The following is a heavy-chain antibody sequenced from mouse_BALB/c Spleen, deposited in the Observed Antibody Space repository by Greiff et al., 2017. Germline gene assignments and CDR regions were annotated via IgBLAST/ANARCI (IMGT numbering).Heavy chain of an antibody. D-gene: IGHD2-3*01. CDR1: GFAFSSYD. J-gene: IGHJ2*01. CDR3: ARHGDDGYYGNY. CDR2: ISSGGGST. Sequence: EVKLMESGGGLVKPGGSLKLSCAASGFAFSSYDMSWVRQTPEKRLEWVAYISSGGGSTYYPDTVKGRFTISRDNAKNTLYLQMSSLKSEDTAMYYCARHGDDGYYGNYWGQGTTLTVSS. V-gene: IGHV5-12-1*01.